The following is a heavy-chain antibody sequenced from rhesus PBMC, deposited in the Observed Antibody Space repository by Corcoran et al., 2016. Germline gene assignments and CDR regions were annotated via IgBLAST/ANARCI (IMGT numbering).Heavy chain of an antibody. CDR3: ATGLPGGAGPHDAFDF. V-gene: IGHV4-147*01. CDR2: IYGGSGST. CDR1: GASIRSNY. D-gene: IGHD6-31*01. Sequence: QVQLQESGPGLVKPSETLPLTWAVSGASIRSNYWSWIRQPPGKGMEWIGYIYGGSGSTSYNPSLKSRVTISKDTSKNQFSLKLSSVTAADTAVYYCATGLPGGAGPHDAFDFWGQGLRVTVSS. J-gene: IGHJ3*01.